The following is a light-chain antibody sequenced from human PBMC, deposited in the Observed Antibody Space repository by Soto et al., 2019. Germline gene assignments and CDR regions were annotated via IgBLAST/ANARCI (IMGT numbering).Light chain of an antibody. CDR3: AAWDDRLDVYV. Sequence: QAVVTQPPSASWTPGQIVDISCAGSSYNIGSHTVTWYQQLPGTAPKLLIYSTSQRSSGVPGRFSGSKSGASASLSISGLQSEDEADYYCAAWDDRLDVYVFGTGTKLAVL. V-gene: IGLV1-44*01. J-gene: IGLJ1*01. CDR2: STS. CDR1: SYNIGSHT.